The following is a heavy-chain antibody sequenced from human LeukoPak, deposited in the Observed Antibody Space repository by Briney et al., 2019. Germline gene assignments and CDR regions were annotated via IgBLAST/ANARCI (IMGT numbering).Heavy chain of an antibody. J-gene: IGHJ4*02. V-gene: IGHV3-53*01. CDR2: IYSGGST. D-gene: IGHD6-13*01. CDR3: EKSFGYSRSWFDN. Sequence: GGSLRLSCAASGFTVSSNYMSWVRQAPGKGLEWVSVIYSGGSTYYADSVKGRFTIYRDNSKNKMYLQMNSLSVGDKDVSEYEKSFGYSRSWFDNWGQGNLVTVSS. CDR1: GFTVSSNY.